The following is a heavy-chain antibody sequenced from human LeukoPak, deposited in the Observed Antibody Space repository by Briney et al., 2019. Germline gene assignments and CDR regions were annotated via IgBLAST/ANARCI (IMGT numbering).Heavy chain of an antibody. Sequence: GGSLRLSCAASGFTFRSYWMHWVRQAPGKGLVWVSRINSDGSSTNYADSVKGRFTISRDNAKNTLYLQMNSLRAEDTAVYYCATSTYCSGGSCYPRTFQYWGQGTLVTVSS. CDR3: ATSTYCSGGSCYPRTFQY. V-gene: IGHV3-74*01. J-gene: IGHJ4*02. D-gene: IGHD2-15*01. CDR2: INSDGSST. CDR1: GFTFRSYW.